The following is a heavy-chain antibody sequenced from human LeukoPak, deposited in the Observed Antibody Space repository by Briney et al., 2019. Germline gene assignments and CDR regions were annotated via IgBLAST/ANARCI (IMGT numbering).Heavy chain of an antibody. J-gene: IGHJ4*02. CDR2: ISYDGSNK. D-gene: IGHD2-2*01. V-gene: IGHV3-30*03. CDR3: ARAPGVYCSSTSCYGFDY. Sequence: GGSLSLSCAASGFTFSSYGMHWVRQAPGKGLEWVAVISYDGSNKYYADSVKGRFTISRDNSKNTLYLQMNSLRAEDTAVYYCARAPGVYCSSTSCYGFDYWGQGTLVTVSS. CDR1: GFTFSSYG.